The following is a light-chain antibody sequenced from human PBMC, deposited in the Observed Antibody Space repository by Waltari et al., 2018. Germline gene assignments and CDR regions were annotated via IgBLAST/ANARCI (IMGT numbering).Light chain of an antibody. J-gene: IGLJ3*02. CDR2: QDN. Sequence: SYELTQPPSVSVSPGQTATITCPGDKLGDKYVCWYQKKPGQSPVVVIYQDNNRPSGIPERFSGSNSGNTATLTISGTQALDEADYYCQAWDSSTVVFGGGTKLTVL. V-gene: IGLV3-1*01. CDR3: QAWDSSTVV. CDR1: KLGDKY.